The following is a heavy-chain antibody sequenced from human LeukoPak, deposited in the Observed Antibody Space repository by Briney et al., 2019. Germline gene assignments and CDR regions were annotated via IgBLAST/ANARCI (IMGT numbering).Heavy chain of an antibody. CDR1: GFTFSSYS. V-gene: IGHV3-21*01. D-gene: IGHD6-13*01. CDR3: ARGYSSSWYEGYYYYGMDV. Sequence: GGSLRLSCAASGFTFSSYSMNWVRQAPGKGLEWVSSISSSSSRIYYADSVKGRFTISRDNAKNSLYLQMNSLRAGDTAVYYCARGYSSSWYEGYYYYGMDVWGKGTTVTVSS. J-gene: IGHJ6*04. CDR2: ISSSSSRI.